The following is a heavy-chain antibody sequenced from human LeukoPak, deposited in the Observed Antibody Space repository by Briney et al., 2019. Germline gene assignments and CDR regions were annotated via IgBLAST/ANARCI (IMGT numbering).Heavy chain of an antibody. J-gene: IGHJ3*02. CDR1: GGSISSSSYY. D-gene: IGHD3-22*01. Sequence: SETLSLTCTVSGGSISSSSYYWSWIRQPPGKGLEWIGYIYYSGSTNYNPSLKSRVTISVDTSKNQFSLKLSSVTAADTAVYYCARDRGYYYDSSGYYYVGAFDIWGQGTMVTVSS. CDR3: ARDRGYYYDSSGYYYVGAFDI. CDR2: IYYSGST. V-gene: IGHV4-61*01.